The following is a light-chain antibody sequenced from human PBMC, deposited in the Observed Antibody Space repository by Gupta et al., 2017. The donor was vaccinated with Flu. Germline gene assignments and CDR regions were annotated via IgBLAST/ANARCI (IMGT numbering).Light chain of an antibody. CDR2: KAS. CDR3: QQYNSYLWT. Sequence: DIQMTQSPSTLSASVGDRVTITCRASQSISSWLAWYQQKPGKAPKLLIYKASSLESGVPSRLSGSGSGTEFTLTISSLQPDDFATYYCQQYNSYLWTFGQGTKLEIK. V-gene: IGKV1-5*03. CDR1: QSISSW. J-gene: IGKJ2*02.